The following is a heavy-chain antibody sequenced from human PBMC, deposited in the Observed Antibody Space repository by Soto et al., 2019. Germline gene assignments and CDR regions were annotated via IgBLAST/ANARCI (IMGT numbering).Heavy chain of an antibody. Sequence: VQLVESGGGVVQPGRSLRLSCAASGFTFSSYGMHWVRQAPGKGLEWVAVISYDGSNKYYADSVKGRFTISRDNSKNTLYLQMNSLRAEDTAVYYCAKDFRYCTNGVCYDFDYWGQGTLVTVSS. V-gene: IGHV3-30*18. D-gene: IGHD2-8*01. CDR1: GFTFSSYG. J-gene: IGHJ4*02. CDR3: AKDFRYCTNGVCYDFDY. CDR2: ISYDGSNK.